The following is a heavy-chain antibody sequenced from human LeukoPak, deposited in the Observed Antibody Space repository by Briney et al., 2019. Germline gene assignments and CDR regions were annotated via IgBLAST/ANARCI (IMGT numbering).Heavy chain of an antibody. CDR3: ARGAYYYDSSGYIDY. D-gene: IGHD3-22*01. V-gene: IGHV3-66*01. Sequence: GGSLRLSCAASGFTVSSNYMSWVRQAPGKGLEWVSVIYSGGSTYYADSVKGRFTISRDNSKNTLYLQMNSLRAEDTAVYYCARGAYYYDSSGYIDYWGQGTLVTVSS. CDR2: IYSGGST. J-gene: IGHJ4*02. CDR1: GFTVSSNY.